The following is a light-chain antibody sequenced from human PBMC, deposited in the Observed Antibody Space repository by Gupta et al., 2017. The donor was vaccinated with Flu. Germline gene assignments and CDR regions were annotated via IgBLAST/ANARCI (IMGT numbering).Light chain of an antibody. CDR3: IKYHSVPQWAGRT. CDR1: QRVSTK. CDR2: GEH. Sequence: SVSPGERATLSCRAIQRVSTKLAWYKKANGQPPRRRIYGEHSRATGIPATFIGTRYGSMFTRTISRLHSEELALYYCIKYHSVPQWAGRTFGQGTRLEMK. V-gene: IGKV3D-15*01. J-gene: IGKJ5*01.